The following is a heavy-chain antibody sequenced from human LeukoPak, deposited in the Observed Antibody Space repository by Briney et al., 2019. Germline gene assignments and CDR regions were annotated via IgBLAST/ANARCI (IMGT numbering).Heavy chain of an antibody. J-gene: IGHJ1*01. CDR1: GYTFTGHY. Sequence: ASVKVSCKASGYTFTGHYMHWVRQAPGQGLEWMGRIDINSGGTTFAQHFQGRVTLTRDTSISTGYMELSGLTSDDTAVYYCAKDAKKLNIVVVTATRYFQEWGQGTLVTVSS. CDR3: AKDAKKLNIVVVTATRYFQE. D-gene: IGHD2-21*02. V-gene: IGHV1-2*02. CDR2: IDINSGGT.